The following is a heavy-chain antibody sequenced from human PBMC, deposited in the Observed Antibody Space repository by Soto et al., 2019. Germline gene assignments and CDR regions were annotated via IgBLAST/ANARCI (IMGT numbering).Heavy chain of an antibody. CDR2: IKGDGSAK. D-gene: IGHD1-1*01. V-gene: IGHV3-7*05. J-gene: IGHJ6*02. CDR3: ARDRLLEPSSGGMDV. CDR1: GFTFGNYW. Sequence: GGSLRLSCAASGFTFGNYWMTWVRQAPGKGLEWVANIKGDGSAKSYLDSVRGRFTVSRDDAENSLFLQMNILRAEDTALYYCARDRLLEPSSGGMDVWGQGTTVTVSS.